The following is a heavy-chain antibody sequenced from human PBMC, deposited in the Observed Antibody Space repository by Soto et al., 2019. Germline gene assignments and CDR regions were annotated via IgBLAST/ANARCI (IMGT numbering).Heavy chain of an antibody. CDR1: GFTFSSYA. Sequence: GGSLRLSCAASGFTFSSYAMHWVRQAPGKGLEWVAVISYDGSNKYYADSVKGRFTISRDNSKNTLYLQMNSLRAEDTAVYYCARDRFRGVYYYYGMDVWGQGTTVTVSS. D-gene: IGHD3-10*01. J-gene: IGHJ6*02. CDR3: ARDRFRGVYYYYGMDV. CDR2: ISYDGSNK. V-gene: IGHV3-30-3*01.